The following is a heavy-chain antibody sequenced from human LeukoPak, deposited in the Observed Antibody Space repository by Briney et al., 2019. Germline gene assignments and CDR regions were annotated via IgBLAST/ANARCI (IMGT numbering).Heavy chain of an antibody. V-gene: IGHV3-30-3*01. CDR3: ARERHYDSSGYKGYGMDV. Sequence: GGSLRLSCAASAFTFSSYAMHWVRQAPGKGLEWVAAISHDGSNKYYADSVKGRFTISRDNSKNTLYLQMNSLRAEDTAVYYCARERHYDSSGYKGYGMDVWGQGTTVTVSS. J-gene: IGHJ6*02. D-gene: IGHD3-22*01. CDR1: AFTFSSYA. CDR2: ISHDGSNK.